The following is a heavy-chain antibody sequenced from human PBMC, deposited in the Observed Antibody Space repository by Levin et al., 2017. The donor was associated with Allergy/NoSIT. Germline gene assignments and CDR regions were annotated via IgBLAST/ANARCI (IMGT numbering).Heavy chain of an antibody. J-gene: IGHJ5*01. Sequence: AASVKVSCKASGYSFSDYYIHWVRQAPGQGLEWMGRINPNSGGTNYAQTFQGRVTMTRDTSTCSAYMELSRLTSDDTAVYYCVRDKSYRDTGGSYDSWGQGTLVTVSS. CDR2: INPNSGGT. CDR3: VRDKSYRDTGGSYDS. CDR1: GYSFSDYY. V-gene: IGHV1-2*02. D-gene: IGHD2-8*02.